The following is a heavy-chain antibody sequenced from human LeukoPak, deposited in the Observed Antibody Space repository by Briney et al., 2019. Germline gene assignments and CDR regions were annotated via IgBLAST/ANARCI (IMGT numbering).Heavy chain of an antibody. CDR3: GSSTTHRALGY. J-gene: IGHJ4*02. CDR2: ISSSSSYI. CDR1: GFTFSSYS. V-gene: IGHV3-21*01. Sequence: GGSLRLSCAASGFTFSSYSMNWVRQAPGKGLEWVSSISSSSSYIYYADSVKGRFTISRDNAKNSLYLQMNRLRGEDTAVYYCGSSTTHRALGYWAQGPLVTVSS. D-gene: IGHD2/OR15-2a*01.